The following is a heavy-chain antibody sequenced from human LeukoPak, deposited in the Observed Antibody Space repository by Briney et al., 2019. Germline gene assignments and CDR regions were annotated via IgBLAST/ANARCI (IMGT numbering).Heavy chain of an antibody. J-gene: IGHJ6*02. CDR3: ASLYSGSYYYYGMDV. V-gene: IGHV4-59*11. D-gene: IGHD1-26*01. CDR2: IYGSGST. Sequence: SETLSLTCTVSGDSLSSHYWSWIRQPPGKGLEWIGYIYGSGSTHYDPSLRSRVTISEDTSKNQFSLKLGSVTAADTAVYYCASLYSGSYYYYGMDVWGQGTTVTVSS. CDR1: GDSLSSHY.